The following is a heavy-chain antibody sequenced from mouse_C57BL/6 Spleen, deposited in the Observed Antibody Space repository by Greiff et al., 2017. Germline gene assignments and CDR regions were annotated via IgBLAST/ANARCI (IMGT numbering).Heavy chain of an antibody. D-gene: IGHD1-1*01. J-gene: IGHJ2*01. Sequence: EVKLVESGGDLVKPGGSLKLSCAASGFTFSSYGMSWVRQTPDKRLEWVATISSGGSYTYYPDSVKGRFTISRDNAKNPLYLQMSSLKSEDTAMYYCARHNPITTVVANFDYWGQGTTLTVSS. CDR2: ISSGGSYT. CDR3: ARHNPITTVVANFDY. V-gene: IGHV5-6*01. CDR1: GFTFSSYG.